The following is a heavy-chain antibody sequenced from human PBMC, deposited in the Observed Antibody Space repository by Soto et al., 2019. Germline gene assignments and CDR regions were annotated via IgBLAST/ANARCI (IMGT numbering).Heavy chain of an antibody. CDR2: IYHSGTT. V-gene: IGHV4-38-2*01. Sequence: PSETLSLTCAVSGDSISSGYHWAWIRQPPGKGLEWVASIYHSGTTYYNPSLTSRATISVDTSKNQFSLKLTSVTAADTAVYYCARNGALDYWGRGTLVTVSS. J-gene: IGHJ4*02. CDR3: ARNGALDY. D-gene: IGHD2-8*01. CDR1: GDSISSGYH.